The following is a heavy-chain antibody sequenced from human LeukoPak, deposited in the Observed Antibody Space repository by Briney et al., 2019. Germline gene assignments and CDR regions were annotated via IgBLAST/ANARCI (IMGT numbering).Heavy chain of an antibody. V-gene: IGHV1-18*01. CDR3: ARDRYDFWGGQGNYYMDV. Sequence: ASVKVSCKASGYTFTNYGISWVRRAPGQGLEWMAWISAYNGNTNYGKKLQGRVTMTTDTSTGTAYMELRSLRSDDTAVYYCARDRYDFWGGQGNYYMDVWGKGTTVTVSS. CDR1: GYTFTNYG. CDR2: ISAYNGNT. J-gene: IGHJ6*03. D-gene: IGHD3-3*01.